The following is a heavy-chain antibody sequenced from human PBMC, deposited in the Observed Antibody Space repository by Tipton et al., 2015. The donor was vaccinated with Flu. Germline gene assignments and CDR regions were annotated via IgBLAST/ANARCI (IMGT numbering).Heavy chain of an antibody. J-gene: IGHJ4*02. CDR1: SGSIGSTNYF. CDR2: IYPSGTT. Sequence: TLSLTCTVSSGSIGSTNYFCAWIRQPPGKRLELIGSIYPSGTTYYKPSLKSRVTISVDTSKSQFSLMLRSVTAADTAVYYCARLSYYDVDLKNFYFDYWGQGALVTVSS. CDR3: ARLSYYDVDLKNFYFDY. V-gene: IGHV4-39*01. D-gene: IGHD3-10*02.